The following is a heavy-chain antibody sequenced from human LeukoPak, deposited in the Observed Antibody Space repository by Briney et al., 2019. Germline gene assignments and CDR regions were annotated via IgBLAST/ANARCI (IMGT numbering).Heavy chain of an antibody. CDR2: IKQDGSER. CDR3: ARENYWKFDY. V-gene: IGHV3-7*05. D-gene: IGHD1-1*01. J-gene: IGHJ4*02. Sequence: GRSLRLSCAASGFTFSSYGMHWVRQAPGKGLEWVANIKQDGSERSYVDSVKGRFTISRDNAKNSLYLQLDSLRAEDTAVYYCARENYWKFDYWGQGTLVTVSS. CDR1: GFTFSSYG.